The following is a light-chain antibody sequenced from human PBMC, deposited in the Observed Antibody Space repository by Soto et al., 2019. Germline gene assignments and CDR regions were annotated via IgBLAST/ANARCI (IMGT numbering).Light chain of an antibody. J-gene: IGLJ1*01. Sequence: QAVVTQPPSVSGAPGQRVTISCTGSSSNIGAGYDVHWYQQLPGTAPKLLIYGNSNRPSGVPDRFSGSKSGTSASLAITGLQAEDEADYYCQSYDSSLSGLYGFATGTKVTVL. CDR2: GNS. V-gene: IGLV1-40*01. CDR1: SSNIGAGYD. CDR3: QSYDSSLSGLYG.